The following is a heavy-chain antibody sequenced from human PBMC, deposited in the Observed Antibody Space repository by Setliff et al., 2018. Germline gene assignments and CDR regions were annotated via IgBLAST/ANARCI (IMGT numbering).Heavy chain of an antibody. CDR1: GGSFSGYY. D-gene: IGHD3-3*01. CDR2: INHSGST. J-gene: IGHJ3*02. Sequence: TLSLTCAVYGGSFSGYYWSWIRQPPGKGLEWIGEINHSGSTNYNPSLKSRVTISVDTSKNQFSLKLSSVTAADTAVYYCARSGYYDFWSGFLNDAFDIWGQGTMVTVSS. CDR3: ARSGYYDFWSGFLNDAFDI. V-gene: IGHV4-34*01.